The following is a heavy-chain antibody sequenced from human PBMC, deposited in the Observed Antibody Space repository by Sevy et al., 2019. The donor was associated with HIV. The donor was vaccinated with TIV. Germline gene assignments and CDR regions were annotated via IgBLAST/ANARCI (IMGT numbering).Heavy chain of an antibody. D-gene: IGHD2-8*01. Sequence: GPLRLSCAASGFTFSKYSMSWVRQPPGKGLEWVSTLSFGCGEINYADSVKGRFTISRDNSKSSVYLQMNNLRPEDTAVYYCAREGCTKPHDYWGQGTLVTVSS. J-gene: IGHJ4*02. V-gene: IGHV3-23*01. CDR3: AREGCTKPHDY. CDR1: GFTFSKYS. CDR2: LSFGCGEI.